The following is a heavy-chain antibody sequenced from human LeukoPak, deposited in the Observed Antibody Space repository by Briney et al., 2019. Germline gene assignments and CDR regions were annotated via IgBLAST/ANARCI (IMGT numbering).Heavy chain of an antibody. V-gene: IGHV1-18*01. Sequence: ASVKVSCKASGYTFTSYGISWGRQAPGQGLEWMGWISAYNGNTNYAQKLQGRVTMTTDTSTSTAYVELRSVRSDDTAVYYCARAGELLWFGELSPNFDYWGQGTLVTVSS. CDR2: ISAYNGNT. CDR3: ARAGELLWFGELSPNFDY. CDR1: GYTFTSYG. J-gene: IGHJ4*02. D-gene: IGHD3-10*01.